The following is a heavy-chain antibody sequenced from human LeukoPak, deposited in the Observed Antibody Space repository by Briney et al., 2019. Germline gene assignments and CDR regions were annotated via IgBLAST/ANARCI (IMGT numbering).Heavy chain of an antibody. Sequence: SETLSLTCTVSGGCISSSSYYWGWIRQPPGKGLEWIGSIYYSGSTYYNPSLKSRVTISVDTSKNQFSLKLSSVTAADTAVYYCATMVRGVIIISYYFDYWGQGTLVTVSS. CDR3: ATMVRGVIIISYYFDY. CDR2: IYYSGST. J-gene: IGHJ4*02. CDR1: GGCISSSSYY. V-gene: IGHV4-39*01. D-gene: IGHD3-10*01.